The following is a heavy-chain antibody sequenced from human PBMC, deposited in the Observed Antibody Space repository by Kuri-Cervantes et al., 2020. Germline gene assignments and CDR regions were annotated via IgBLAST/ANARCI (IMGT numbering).Heavy chain of an antibody. J-gene: IGHJ3*02. Sequence: ASVKVSCKASGYTFTGYYVHWVRQAPGQGLEWMGWINSVSGYTKYSQKFQARVTITSDTFASTAYMEVSSLKASDTAMYYCARQDAGDHDAFDIWGQGTVVTVSS. CDR2: INSVSGYT. CDR3: ARQDAGDHDAFDI. V-gene: IGHV1/OR15-3*02. D-gene: IGHD2-21*02. CDR1: GYTFTGYY.